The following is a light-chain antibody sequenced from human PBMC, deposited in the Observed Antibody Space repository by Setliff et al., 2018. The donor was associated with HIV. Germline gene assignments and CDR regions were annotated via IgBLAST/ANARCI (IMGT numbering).Light chain of an antibody. J-gene: IGLJ1*01. CDR1: SSDVGSYNR. CDR3: SSYTSISTYV. V-gene: IGLV2-18*02. Sequence: QSVLTQPPSVSGSPGQSVTISCTGTSSDVGSYNRVSWYQQPPGTAPKLMIYEVNNRPSGVPDRFSGSKSGNTASLTISELQAEDEADYYCSSYTSISTYVFGTGTKVTVL. CDR2: EVN.